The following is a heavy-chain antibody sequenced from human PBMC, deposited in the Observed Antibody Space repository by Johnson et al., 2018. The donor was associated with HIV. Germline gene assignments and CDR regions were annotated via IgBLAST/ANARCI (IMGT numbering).Heavy chain of an antibody. CDR2: IRYEGSNE. V-gene: IGHV3-30*02. CDR3: ARVTTPQTSDRIADAFDI. CDR1: GFTFSSYA. Sequence: QVQLVESGGGLVQPGGSLRLSCAASGFTFSSYAMHWVRQAPGKGLEWVAFIRYEGSNEYYADSVRGRFTISRDNSKNTLYLQMNSLRAEDTAVYYCARVTTPQTSDRIADAFDIWGQGTKVTVSS. D-gene: IGHD6-13*01. J-gene: IGHJ3*02.